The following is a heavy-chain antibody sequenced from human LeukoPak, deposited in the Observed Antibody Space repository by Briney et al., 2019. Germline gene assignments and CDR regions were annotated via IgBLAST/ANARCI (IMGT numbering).Heavy chain of an antibody. Sequence: SETLSLTCTVSGGSISSYYWSWIRQPPGKGLEWIGYIYYSGSTNYNPSLKSRVTISVDTSKNQFSLKLNSVTAADTAVYYYARSFSSWYSDYWGQGTLVTVSS. D-gene: IGHD6-13*01. J-gene: IGHJ4*02. CDR2: IYYSGST. CDR1: GGSISSYY. V-gene: IGHV4-59*01. CDR3: ARSFSSWYSDY.